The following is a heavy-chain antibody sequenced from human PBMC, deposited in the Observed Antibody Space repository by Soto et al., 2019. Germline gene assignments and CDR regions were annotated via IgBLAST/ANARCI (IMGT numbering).Heavy chain of an antibody. D-gene: IGHD3-22*01. CDR3: AKYTGSSGYSKRNYYYYGMDV. J-gene: IGHJ6*02. CDR2: ISGSGGST. V-gene: IGHV3-23*01. Sequence: PGGSLRLSCAASGFTFSSYAMGWVRQAPGKGLEWVSAISGSGGSTYYADSVKGRFTISRDNSKNTLYLQMNSLRAEDTAVYYCAKYTGSSGYSKRNYYYYGMDVWGQGTTVTVSS. CDR1: GFTFSSYA.